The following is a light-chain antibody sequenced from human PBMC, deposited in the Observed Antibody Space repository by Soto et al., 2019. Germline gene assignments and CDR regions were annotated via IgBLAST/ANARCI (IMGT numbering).Light chain of an antibody. J-gene: IGKJ1*01. CDR2: GAS. Sequence: EIVLTQSPGTLSLSPGDEATLSCKASQAVTSKFLAWYQQKPGQAPRLLIYGASTRATGIPARFSGSGSGTEFTLTISSLQSEDFAVYYCQQYNNWPPWTFGQGTKVDIK. CDR1: QAVTSKF. V-gene: IGKV3-15*01. CDR3: QQYNNWPPWT.